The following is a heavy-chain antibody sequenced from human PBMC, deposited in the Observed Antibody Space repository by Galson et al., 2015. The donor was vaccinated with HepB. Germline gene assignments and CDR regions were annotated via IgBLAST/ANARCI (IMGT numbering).Heavy chain of an antibody. CDR1: GYTFTAYY. V-gene: IGHV1-46*01. CDR3: ARGPDLGYCSAKNYCLPQDLNN. J-gene: IGHJ4*02. Sequence: SVKVSCKASGYTFTAYYIHWVRQAPGQGLEWMGIINPSSGDTNYAQKFQGRVTMTRDTSMSTVYMDLSSLKSDDTTIYYCARGPDLGYCSAKNYCLPQDLNNWGQGTLVTVSS. D-gene: IGHD2-15*01. CDR2: INPSSGDT.